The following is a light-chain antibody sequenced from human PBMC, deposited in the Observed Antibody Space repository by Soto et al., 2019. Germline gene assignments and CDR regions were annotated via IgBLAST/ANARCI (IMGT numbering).Light chain of an antibody. CDR2: WGS. J-gene: IGKJ5*01. CDR1: QSLQHSNGYQY. CDR3: MQALQTPIT. Sequence: DIVMTQSPPSLPVTPGEPASISCWSSQSLQHSNGYQYLDWYLQKPGQSPQLLIYWGSNRASGVPDRFSGSGSGTDFTLKISRVEAEDVGVYYCMQALQTPITFGQGTRLDIK. V-gene: IGKV2-28*01.